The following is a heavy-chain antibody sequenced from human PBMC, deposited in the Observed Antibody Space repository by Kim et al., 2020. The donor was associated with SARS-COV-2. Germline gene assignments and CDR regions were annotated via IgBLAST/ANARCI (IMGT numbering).Heavy chain of an antibody. CDR3: ARSFFAERSRDY. CDR1: GFTFSSYS. D-gene: IGHD3-3*01. V-gene: IGHV3-21*01. CDR2: ISSSSSYI. Sequence: GGSLRLSCAASGFTFSSYSMNWVRQAPGKGLEWVSSISSSSSYIYYADSVKGRFTISRDNAKNSLYLQMNSLRAEDTAVYYCARSFFAERSRDYWGQGTLVTVSS. J-gene: IGHJ4*02.